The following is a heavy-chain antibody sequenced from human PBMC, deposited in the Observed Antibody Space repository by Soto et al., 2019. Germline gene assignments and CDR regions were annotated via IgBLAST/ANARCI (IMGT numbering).Heavy chain of an antibody. J-gene: IGHJ4*02. CDR3: ARALNWNDASY. Sequence: EASVKVSCKASGYTFTAYYMHWVRQAPGQGLEWMGWINPNSGVTNYAQNFQGRVTMTRDMSISTAYMDLSSLKSDDTAVYYCARALNWNDASYWGQGILVTVSS. CDR1: GYTFTAYY. V-gene: IGHV1-2*02. D-gene: IGHD1-1*01. CDR2: INPNSGVT.